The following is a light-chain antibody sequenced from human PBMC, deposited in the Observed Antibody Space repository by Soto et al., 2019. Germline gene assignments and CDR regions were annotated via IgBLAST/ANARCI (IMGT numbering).Light chain of an antibody. V-gene: IGKV1-5*03. CDR1: QSISSW. CDR2: KAS. J-gene: IGKJ4*01. Sequence: IQMTQSPSTLSASVGDRVTITCRASQSISSWLAWYQKTPGKAPKLMIYKASIFESGVPSRFSGSGSATEFPLTISRLQADDIASFCCQDYNGFPLTFGGGPQVEIK. CDR3: QDYNGFPLT.